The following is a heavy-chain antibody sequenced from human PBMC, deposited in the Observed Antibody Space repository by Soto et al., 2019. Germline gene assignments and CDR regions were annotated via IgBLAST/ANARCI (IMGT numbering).Heavy chain of an antibody. V-gene: IGHV3-33*01. CDR1: EFTFSSYG. J-gene: IGHJ6*02. D-gene: IGHD6-13*01. CDR3: ARDRWQQLIMDV. CDR2: IWYDGSNK. Sequence: GALRLSSAGSEFTFSSYGMHWVRQAPGKGLEWVAVIWYDGSNKYYADSVKGRFTISRDNSKNTLYLQMNSLRAEDTAVYYCARDRWQQLIMDVWGQGTTVTVSS.